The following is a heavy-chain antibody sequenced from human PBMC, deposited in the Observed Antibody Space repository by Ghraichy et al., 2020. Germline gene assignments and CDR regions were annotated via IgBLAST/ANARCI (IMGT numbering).Heavy chain of an antibody. CDR1: GGTFSSYA. Sequence: VKVSCKASGGTFSSYAISWVRQAPGQGLEWMGRIIPILGIANYAQKFQGRVTITADKSTSTAYMELSSLRSEDTAVYYCARGGLRWYNYYYYGMDVWGQGTTVTVSS. V-gene: IGHV1-69*10. CDR2: IIPILGIA. J-gene: IGHJ6*02. D-gene: IGHD4-23*01. CDR3: ARGGLRWYNYYYYGMDV.